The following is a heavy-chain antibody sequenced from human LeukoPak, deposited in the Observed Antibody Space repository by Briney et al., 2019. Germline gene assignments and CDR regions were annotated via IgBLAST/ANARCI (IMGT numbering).Heavy chain of an antibody. CDR1: GLILRIFA. CDR3: AKASWVSSTDAVR. V-gene: IGHV3-23*01. D-gene: IGHD3-16*01. J-gene: IGHJ4*02. Sequence: GVSLRLSCAASGLILRIFAMRWVRQGTAGGLEWGTRIRSYGKTFNEDSVKGRCNLPSDSSRNTVYFQLNNLRVEDTAIYYCAKASWVSSTDAVRWGQGALVTVSS. CDR2: IRSYGKT.